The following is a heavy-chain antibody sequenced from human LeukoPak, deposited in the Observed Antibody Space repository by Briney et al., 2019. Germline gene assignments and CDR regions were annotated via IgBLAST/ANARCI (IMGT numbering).Heavy chain of an antibody. V-gene: IGHV4-34*01. CDR3: ARSCIPAPGPTH. D-gene: IGHD6-13*01. CDR2: INHSGST. CDR1: SGSFSGYS. Sequence: SETLSLTCAVYSGSFSGYSWNWIRQPPGKGLEWIGEINHSGSTNYNPSLKSRVTISVDPSKNQFSLKLSSVTAADTAVYYCARSCIPAPGPTHWGQGTLVTVSS. J-gene: IGHJ4*02.